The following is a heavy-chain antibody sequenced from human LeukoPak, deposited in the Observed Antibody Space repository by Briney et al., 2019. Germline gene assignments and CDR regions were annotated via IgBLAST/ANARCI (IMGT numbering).Heavy chain of an antibody. Sequence: SVTLSLTCTVSGGSISSSSYYWGWIRQPPGKGLEWIGSIYYSGSTYYNPSLKSRVTISVDTSKNQFSLKLSSVTAADTAVYYCARDLSYSSGWFLENWGQGTLVTVSS. CDR2: IYYSGST. D-gene: IGHD6-19*01. J-gene: IGHJ4*02. CDR3: ARDLSYSSGWFLEN. CDR1: GGSISSSSYY. V-gene: IGHV4-39*07.